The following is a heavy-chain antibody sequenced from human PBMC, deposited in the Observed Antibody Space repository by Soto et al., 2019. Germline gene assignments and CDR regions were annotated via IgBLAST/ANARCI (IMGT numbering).Heavy chain of an antibody. CDR3: ARREQSDYYYMDV. Sequence: EVQLVESEGGLVQPGGSLRLSCAASGFTFSNYAMDWVRQAPGKVLEYVSGISSNGVGTYYANSVKDRFTISRDNSKNTLYLQMGSLRAEDMAVYYCARREQSDYYYMDVWGKGTSVTVSS. J-gene: IGHJ6*03. CDR2: ISSNGVGT. V-gene: IGHV3-64*01. CDR1: GFTFSNYA. D-gene: IGHD6-19*01.